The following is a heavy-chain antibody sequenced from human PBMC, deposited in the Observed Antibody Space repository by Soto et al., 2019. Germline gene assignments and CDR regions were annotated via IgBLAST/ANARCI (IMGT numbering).Heavy chain of an antibody. J-gene: IGHJ5*02. CDR2: ISSSSSYI. CDR1: GFTFSSYS. CDR3: ARASGIAAAGAWFDP. D-gene: IGHD6-13*01. Sequence: EVQLVESGGGLVKPGGSLRLSCAASGFTFSSYSMNWVRQAPGKGLEWVSSISSSSSYIYYADSVKGRFTISRDNAKNSQYLQMNSLRAEDTAVYYCARASGIAAAGAWFDPWGQGTLVTVSS. V-gene: IGHV3-21*01.